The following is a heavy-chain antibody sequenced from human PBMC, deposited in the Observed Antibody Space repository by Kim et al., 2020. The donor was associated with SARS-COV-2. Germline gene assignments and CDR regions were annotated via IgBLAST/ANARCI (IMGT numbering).Heavy chain of an antibody. D-gene: IGHD3-10*01. V-gene: IGHV3-23*01. Sequence: GGSLRLSCAASGFTFSSYAMSWVRQAPGKGLEWVSAISGSGGSTYYADSVKGRFTISRDNSKNTLYLQMNSLRAEDTAVYYCAKGLPLMVRGALHDAFDIWGQGTMVTVSS. CDR1: GFTFSSYA. CDR3: AKGLPLMVRGALHDAFDI. CDR2: ISGSGGST. J-gene: IGHJ3*02.